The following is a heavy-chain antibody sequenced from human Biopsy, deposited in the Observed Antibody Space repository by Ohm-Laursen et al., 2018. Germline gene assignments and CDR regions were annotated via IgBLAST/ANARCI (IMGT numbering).Heavy chain of an antibody. CDR2: ILTVSETG. CDR1: WGAFTNYA. CDR3: VAYPSSGFFENNDDFAMDV. V-gene: IGHV1-69*13. Sequence: EASEKVSCTASWGAFTNYAINWARQAPGHGLVWMGGILTVSETGGYAARFPVRITITADVTTTTAYMDLSGLRSEDTDVYYCVAYPSSGFFENNDDFAMDVWGQGTTVIVSS. J-gene: IGHJ6*02. D-gene: IGHD6-19*01.